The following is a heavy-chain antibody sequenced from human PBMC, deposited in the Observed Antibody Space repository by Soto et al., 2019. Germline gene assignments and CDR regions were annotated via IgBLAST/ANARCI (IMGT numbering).Heavy chain of an antibody. D-gene: IGHD4-17*01. CDR2: IYWADDK. J-gene: IGHJ5*02. CDR1: GFSLTTSGVG. V-gene: IGHV2-5*02. CDR3: AHRTTTVTWWFEP. Sequence: QITLKESGPTLVKPTQTLTLTCTFSGFSLTTSGVGVGWIRQPPGKALEWLALIYWADDKRYSPSLTSRLTITKDTSKTQVVLTMTSMDPAHTATYFWAHRTTTVTWWFEPWGQGSMVTVSS.